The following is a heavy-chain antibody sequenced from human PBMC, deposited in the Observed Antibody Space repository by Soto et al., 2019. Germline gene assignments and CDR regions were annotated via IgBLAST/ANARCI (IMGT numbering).Heavy chain of an antibody. Sequence: GGSLRLFCAASGFTFTRYSINWVRQAPGKGLEWVSSISSTTNYIYYGDSMKGRFTISRDNAKNSLYLEMNSLRAEDTAVYYCARESEDLTSNFDYWGQGTLVTVSS. CDR3: ARESEDLTSNFDY. V-gene: IGHV3-21*06. CDR1: GFTFTRYS. CDR2: ISSTTNYI. J-gene: IGHJ4*02.